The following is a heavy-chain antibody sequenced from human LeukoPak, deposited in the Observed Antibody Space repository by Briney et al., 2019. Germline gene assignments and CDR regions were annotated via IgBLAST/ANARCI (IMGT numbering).Heavy chain of an antibody. J-gene: IGHJ4*02. CDR2: INWSGRST. CDR1: GFTFDDYG. CDR3: ARDTYCSGGSCLRDY. Sequence: GGSLRLSCAASGFTFDDYGMSWVRQAPGKGLEWVSGINWSGRSTGYAESVKGRFTISRDNAKNSLYLQMNSLRAEDTPLYYCARDTYCSGGSCLRDYWGQGTLVTVSS. V-gene: IGHV3-20*04. D-gene: IGHD2-15*01.